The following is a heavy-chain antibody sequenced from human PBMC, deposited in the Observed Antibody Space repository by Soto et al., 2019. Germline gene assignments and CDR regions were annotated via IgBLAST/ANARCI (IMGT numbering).Heavy chain of an antibody. D-gene: IGHD4-4*01. CDR1: GYTFSSHG. CDR2: ISGYNGNT. CDR3: ARTHRQSDYMEGFDF. Sequence: GASVKVSCKTSGYTFSSHGIAWVRQVPGQGLEWMGWISGYNGNTNYAQKVQGRVTLTTDTATTTAYMDLTALRSEDTAGYYCARTHRQSDYMEGFDFWGQGTLVTVSS. V-gene: IGHV1-18*04. J-gene: IGHJ4*02.